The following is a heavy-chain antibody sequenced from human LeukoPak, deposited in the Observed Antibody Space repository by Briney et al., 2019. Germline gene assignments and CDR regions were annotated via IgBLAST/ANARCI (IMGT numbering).Heavy chain of an antibody. V-gene: IGHV1-8*02. D-gene: IGHD6-13*01. Sequence: ASVKVSCKASGGTFSSYAISWVRQAPGQGLEWMGWMNPNSGNTGYAQKFQGRVTMTRNTSISTVYVELNSLRSEDTAVYYCARGYWSSGWSSYYYMDVWGKGTTVTISS. J-gene: IGHJ6*03. CDR1: GGTFSSYA. CDR2: MNPNSGNT. CDR3: ARGYWSSGWSSYYYMDV.